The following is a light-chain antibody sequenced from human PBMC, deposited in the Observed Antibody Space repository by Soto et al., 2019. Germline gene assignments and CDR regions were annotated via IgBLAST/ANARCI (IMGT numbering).Light chain of an antibody. V-gene: IGLV2-14*01. Sequence: QSALTQPASVSGSPGQSITISCTGTSSGVGGYNYVSWYQQHPGKAPKLMIYEVSNRPSGVSNRFSGSKSGNTASLTISGRQAEDEADYYCSSYTSSSTLVVFGGGTKLTVL. CDR3: SSYTSSSTLVV. J-gene: IGLJ2*01. CDR2: EVS. CDR1: SSGVGGYNY.